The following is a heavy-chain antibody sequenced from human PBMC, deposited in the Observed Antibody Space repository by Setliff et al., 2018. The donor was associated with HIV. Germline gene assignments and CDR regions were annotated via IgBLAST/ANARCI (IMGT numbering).Heavy chain of an antibody. D-gene: IGHD6-13*01. CDR2: ISFDGTKT. J-gene: IGHJ4*02. Sequence: PGGSLRLSCAASGFTFSTYWMSWVRQAPGKGLEWVTIISFDGTKTYYADSVKGRFTISRDNAKNSLYLQMNSLRAEDTAVYYCARSRAAGFDYWGQGTLVTVSS. CDR3: ARSRAAGFDY. CDR1: GFTFSTYW. V-gene: IGHV3-30*03.